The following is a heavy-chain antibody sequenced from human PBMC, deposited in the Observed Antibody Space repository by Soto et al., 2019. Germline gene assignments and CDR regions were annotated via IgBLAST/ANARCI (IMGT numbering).Heavy chain of an antibody. Sequence: QVQLAQSGAEVKMPGASLRVSCTASGYTFTSYYLHWVRQAPGQGLEWMGIINPSDGNTIYAQKFQGRVTMTRDTSTSAVYMELSRQGSEDTAVYYCARVSGYCTATRCSPFDYWGQGTLVTVSS. CDR2: INPSDGNT. V-gene: IGHV1-46*01. D-gene: IGHD2-8*02. CDR1: GYTFTSYY. CDR3: ARVSGYCTATRCSPFDY. J-gene: IGHJ4*02.